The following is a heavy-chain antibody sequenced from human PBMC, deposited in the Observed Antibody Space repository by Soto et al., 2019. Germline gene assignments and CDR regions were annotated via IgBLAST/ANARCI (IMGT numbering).Heavy chain of an antibody. CDR2: ISAYNGNT. V-gene: IGHV1-18*01. D-gene: IGHD2-21*02. Sequence: ASVKVSCKASGYTFTSYGISWVRQAPGQGLEWMGWISAYNGNTNYAQKLQGRVTMTTDTSTSTAYMELRSLRSGDTAVYYCARDRYWGGDCYYYYYYYMDVWGKGTTVTVSS. J-gene: IGHJ6*03. CDR3: ARDRYWGGDCYYYYYYYMDV. CDR1: GYTFTSYG.